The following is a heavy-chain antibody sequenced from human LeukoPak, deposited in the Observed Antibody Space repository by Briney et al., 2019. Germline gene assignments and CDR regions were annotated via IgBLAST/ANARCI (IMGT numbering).Heavy chain of an antibody. Sequence: PGGSLRLSCEASGFTFSSYGMHWVRQAPGKELEWVAVIWYDGSNKYYADSVKGRFTISRDNSKNTLYLQMNSLRAEDTAVYYCAKLRAAAGTDPWFDPWGQGTLVTVSS. CDR3: AKLRAAAGTDPWFDP. CDR2: IWYDGSNK. V-gene: IGHV3-33*06. CDR1: GFTFSSYG. D-gene: IGHD6-13*01. J-gene: IGHJ5*02.